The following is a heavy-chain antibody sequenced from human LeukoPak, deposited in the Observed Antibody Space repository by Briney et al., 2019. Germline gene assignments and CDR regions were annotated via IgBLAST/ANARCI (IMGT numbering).Heavy chain of an antibody. Sequence: SETLSLTCAVYGGSFSGYYWSWIRQPPGKGLEWIGEINHSGSTNYNPSLKSRVTISVDTSKNQFSLKLSSVTAADTAVYYCARHGGGSAYHYYGLDVWGQGTTVTVSS. CDR3: ARHGGGSAYHYYGLDV. CDR2: INHSGST. V-gene: IGHV4-34*01. J-gene: IGHJ6*02. D-gene: IGHD4-23*01. CDR1: GGSFSGYY.